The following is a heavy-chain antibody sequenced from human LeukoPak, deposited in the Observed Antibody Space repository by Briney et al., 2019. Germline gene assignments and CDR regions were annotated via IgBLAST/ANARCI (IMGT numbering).Heavy chain of an antibody. CDR3: ARVLVVVAATRSRPLDY. CDR2: IKQDGSEK. Sequence: PGGSLRLSCAASGFTFSSYWMSWVRQAPGKGLEWVPNIKQDGSEKYYVDSVKGRFTISRDNAKNSLYLQMNSLRAEDTAVYYCARVLVVVAATRSRPLDYWGQGNLVTVSS. J-gene: IGHJ4*02. V-gene: IGHV3-7*01. CDR1: GFTFSSYW. D-gene: IGHD2-15*01.